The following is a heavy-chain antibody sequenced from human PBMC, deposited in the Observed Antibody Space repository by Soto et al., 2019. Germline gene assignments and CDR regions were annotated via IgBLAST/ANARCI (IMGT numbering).Heavy chain of an antibody. CDR2: IYYSGST. J-gene: IGHJ6*02. CDR1: DDSISSFY. D-gene: IGHD2-15*01. Sequence: SETLSLTCTVSDDSISSFYWSWIRQPPGKGLEWIGFIYYSGSTSYNPSLKSRVTISIDTSKNQFSLKLTSVTAADTAVYYCACVVAPRAWRSFMDVWGQGITVTVSS. V-gene: IGHV4-59*01. CDR3: ACVVAPRAWRSFMDV.